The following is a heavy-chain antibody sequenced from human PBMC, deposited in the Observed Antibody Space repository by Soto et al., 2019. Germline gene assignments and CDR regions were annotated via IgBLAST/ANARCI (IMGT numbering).Heavy chain of an antibody. D-gene: IGHD1-20*01. J-gene: IGHJ4*02. CDR2: ISGSGGST. CDR3: AKEVGYNWNPNDY. Sequence: PGGSLRLSCAASGFTFKNAWMNWVRQAPGKGLEWVSAISGSGGSTYYADSVKGRFTISRDNSKNTLYLQMNSLRAEDTAVYYCAKEVGYNWNPNDYWGQGTLVTVSS. V-gene: IGHV3-23*01. CDR1: GFTFKNAW.